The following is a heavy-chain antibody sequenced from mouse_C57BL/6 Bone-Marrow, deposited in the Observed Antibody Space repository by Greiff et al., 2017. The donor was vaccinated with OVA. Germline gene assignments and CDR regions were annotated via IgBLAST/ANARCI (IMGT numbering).Heavy chain of an antibody. Sequence: QVQLQQPGAELVMPGASVKLSCKASGYTFTSYWMHWVKQRPGQGLEWIGEIDPSESYTNYNQKFKGKSTLTVDKSSSTAYMQLSSLTSEDSAVYYCARGYGNYRDYWGQGTTLTVSS. CDR2: IDPSESYT. V-gene: IGHV1-69*01. CDR1: GYTFTSYW. D-gene: IGHD2-1*01. CDR3: ARGYGNYRDY. J-gene: IGHJ2*01.